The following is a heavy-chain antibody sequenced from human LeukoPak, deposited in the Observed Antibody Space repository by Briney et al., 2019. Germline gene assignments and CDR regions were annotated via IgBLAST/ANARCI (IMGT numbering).Heavy chain of an antibody. V-gene: IGHV4-61*02. CDR1: GGSISSGSYY. CDR2: IYTSGST. D-gene: IGHD3-3*01. CDR3: ARETYDFWSGYPDAFDI. J-gene: IGHJ3*02. Sequence: PSETLSLTCTVSGGSISSGSYYWSWIRQPAGKGLEWIGRIYTSGSTNYNPSLKSRVTISVDTSKNQFPLKLSSVTAADTAVYYCARETYDFWSGYPDAFDIWGQGTMVTVSS.